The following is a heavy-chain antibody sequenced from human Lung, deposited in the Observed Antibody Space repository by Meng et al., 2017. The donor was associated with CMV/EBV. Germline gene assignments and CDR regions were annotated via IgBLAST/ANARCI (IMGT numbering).Heavy chain of an antibody. CDR3: ARDSGAYYDSSGVNF. CDR1: GFTYSRYS. J-gene: IGHJ1*01. V-gene: IGHV3-21*01. D-gene: IGHD3-22*01. CDR2: ITSSSSYI. Sequence: GESLKISCAASGFTYSRYSMNWVRQAPGKGLEWVSSITSSSSYIYYADSVKGRFTTSRDNARNSLYLQMTSLRAEDTAVYYCARDSGAYYDSSGVNFGGQGTLVTVSS.